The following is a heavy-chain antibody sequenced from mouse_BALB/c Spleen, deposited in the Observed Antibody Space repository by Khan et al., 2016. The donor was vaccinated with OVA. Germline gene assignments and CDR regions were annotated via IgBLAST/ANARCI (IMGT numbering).Heavy chain of an antibody. CDR3: ARDYWYFDV. CDR1: GYTFTNHG. V-gene: IGHV9-1*02. CDR2: INTYTGEP. J-gene: IGHJ1*01. Sequence: QIQLVQSGPEPKKPGETVKISCKASGYTFTNHGMNWVQQAPGKGLKWMGWINTYTGEPTYADDFKGRFAFSLETSASTAYLQINNLKNEDMATYFCARDYWYFDVWGAGTTVTVSS.